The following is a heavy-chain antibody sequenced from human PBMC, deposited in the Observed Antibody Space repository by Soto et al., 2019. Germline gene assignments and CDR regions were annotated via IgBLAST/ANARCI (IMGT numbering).Heavy chain of an antibody. CDR1: GHTSAHNG. V-gene: IGHV1-18*01. J-gene: IGHJ4*01. Sequence: ASVKVSCKASGHTSAHNGISWVRRAPGQGLEWMGWININRGDVNHAPKFQGRVTLTTDTSTTTAYMELRSLRLDDTAVYFCATDDMNRGRFDYWGHGTLVTVSS. CDR3: ATDDMNRGRFDY. CDR2: ININRGDV.